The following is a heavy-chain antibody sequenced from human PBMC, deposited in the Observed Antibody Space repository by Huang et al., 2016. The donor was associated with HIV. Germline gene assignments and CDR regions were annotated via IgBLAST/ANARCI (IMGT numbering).Heavy chain of an antibody. Sequence: QVQLQQWGAGLLKPSETLSLTCAVYGGSFSGYYWRWIRQSPGKGLEWMGEINHRGSTNYNPSRKSRLTRSVDTSKNQFSLKRGSVTAADTAVYYCARERMMSWLDDHDAFDIWGQGTMVTVSS. D-gene: IGHD1-1*01. CDR1: GGSFSGYY. CDR2: INHRGST. V-gene: IGHV4-34*01. CDR3: ARERMMSWLDDHDAFDI. J-gene: IGHJ3*02.